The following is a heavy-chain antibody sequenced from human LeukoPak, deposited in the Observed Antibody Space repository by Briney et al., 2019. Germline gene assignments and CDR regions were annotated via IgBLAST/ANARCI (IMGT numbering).Heavy chain of an antibody. Sequence: SETLSLTCAVYGGSFSGYYWSWIRQPPGKGLEWIREINHSGSTNYNPSLKSRVTISVDTSKNQFSLKLSSVTAADTAVYYCARNRGIVVTIYDYWGQGTLVTVSS. CDR1: GGSFSGYY. V-gene: IGHV4-34*01. D-gene: IGHD5-12*01. CDR2: INHSGST. J-gene: IGHJ4*02. CDR3: ARNRGIVVTIYDY.